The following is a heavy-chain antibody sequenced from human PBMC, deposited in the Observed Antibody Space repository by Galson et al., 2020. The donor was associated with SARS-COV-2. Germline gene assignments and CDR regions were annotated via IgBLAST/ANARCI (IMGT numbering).Heavy chain of an antibody. CDR1: GYSVSTTNY. V-gene: IGHV4-38-2*02. D-gene: IGHD3-22*01. Sequence: SETLSLTCTVSGYSVSTTNYWGWVRQPPGRGLEWIGSVYPSGTTSYNPSLKSRVTISVDTSKNQFSLRLDSVTAADTALYYCARQGVNMIVLVTVPGWYFDLWGRGTLVTVSS. J-gene: IGHJ2*01. CDR2: VYPSGTT. CDR3: ARQGVNMIVLVTVPGWYFDL.